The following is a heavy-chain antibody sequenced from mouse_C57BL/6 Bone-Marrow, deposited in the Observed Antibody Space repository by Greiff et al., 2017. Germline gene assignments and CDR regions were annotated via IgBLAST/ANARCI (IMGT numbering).Heavy chain of an antibody. V-gene: IGHV2-9-1*01. CDR3: ARLSIYYYGSTFDY. Sequence: VQLQQSGPGLVAPSQSLSITFTVSGFSLTSYAISWVRQPPGTGLEWLGVIWTGGGTNYNSALKSRLSISKDNYKSQFFLKMNSLQTDDTARYYVARLSIYYYGSTFDYWGQGTTLTVSS. CDR1: GFSLTSYA. CDR2: IWTGGGT. D-gene: IGHD1-1*01. J-gene: IGHJ2*01.